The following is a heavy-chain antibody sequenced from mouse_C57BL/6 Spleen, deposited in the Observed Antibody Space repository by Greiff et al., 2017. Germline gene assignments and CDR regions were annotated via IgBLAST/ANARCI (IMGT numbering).Heavy chain of an antibody. Sequence: QVQLQQPGAELVRPGSSVKLSCKASGYTFTSYWMDWVKQRPGQGLEWIGNIYPYDSETHYNQQFKDKATLTVDKSSSTAYMQLSSLTSDDAAVYYCARNVAFITTVVPLDYWGQGTTLTVSS. CDR3: ARNVAFITTVVPLDY. CDR2: IYPYDSET. J-gene: IGHJ2*01. D-gene: IGHD1-1*01. V-gene: IGHV1-61*01. CDR1: GYTFTSYW.